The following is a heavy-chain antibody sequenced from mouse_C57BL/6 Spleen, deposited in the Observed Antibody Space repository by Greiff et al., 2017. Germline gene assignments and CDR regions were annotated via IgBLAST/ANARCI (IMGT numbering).Heavy chain of an antibody. D-gene: IGHD2-3*01. Sequence: EVQRVESGAELVKPGASVKLSCKASGFNITAYYIHWVKQRTEQGLEWIGSFHPEDGETKYAQKFQGKATITADKSSNTADVQLRSLTSEDTAVYYCSRGEGDGFFCYFDVGGTGTTVTVSS. CDR1: GFNITAYY. CDR3: SRGEGDGFFCYFDV. V-gene: IGHV14-2*01. CDR2: FHPEDGET. J-gene: IGHJ1*03.